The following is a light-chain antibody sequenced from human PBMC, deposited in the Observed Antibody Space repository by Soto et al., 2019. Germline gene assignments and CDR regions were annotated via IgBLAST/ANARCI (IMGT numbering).Light chain of an antibody. CDR2: GAS. CDR3: QQYNNWPRT. J-gene: IGKJ1*01. CDR1: QSVSXN. V-gene: IGKV3-15*01. Sequence: EIVMTQSPATLSVSPGXXXXLXCXASQSVSXNLAWYQQKPGQAPRLLIYGASTRATGIPARFSGSGSGTEFTLTISSLQSEDFAVYYCQQYNNWPRTFGQGTKVEIK.